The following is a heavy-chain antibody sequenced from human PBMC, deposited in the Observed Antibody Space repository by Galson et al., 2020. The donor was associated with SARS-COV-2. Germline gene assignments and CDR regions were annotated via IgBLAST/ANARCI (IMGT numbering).Heavy chain of an antibody. J-gene: IGHJ4*02. CDR2: IYSGGST. Sequence: GGSLRLSCAASGFTVSSNYMSWVRQAPGKGLEWVSVIYSGGSTYYADSVKGRFTISRDNSRNTLYLQMSSLRVDDTAVYYCAKGREGGQFDYWGQGTEVTVSP. CDR3: AKGREGGQFDY. CDR1: GFTVSSNY. V-gene: IGHV3-53*01.